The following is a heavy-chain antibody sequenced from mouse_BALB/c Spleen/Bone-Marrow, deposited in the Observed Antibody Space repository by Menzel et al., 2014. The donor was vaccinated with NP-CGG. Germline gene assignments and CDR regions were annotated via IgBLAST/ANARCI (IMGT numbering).Heavy chain of an antibody. CDR2: ISYSGGT. Sequence: EVNLVESGPSLVKPSQTLSLTCSVTGDSITSGYWNWIRKFPGNKLEYMGFISYSGGTYYNPSLRSRISITRDTSKNQYYLQLNSVTTEDTATYFCARTHYYGWFDSWGQGTTLTVSS. J-gene: IGHJ2*01. CDR1: GDSITSGY. CDR3: ARTHYYGWFDS. D-gene: IGHD1-2*01. V-gene: IGHV3-8*02.